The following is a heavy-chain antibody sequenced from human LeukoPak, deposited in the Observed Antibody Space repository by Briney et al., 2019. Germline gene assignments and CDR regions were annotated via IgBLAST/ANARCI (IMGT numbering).Heavy chain of an antibody. D-gene: IGHD3-9*01. J-gene: IGHJ4*02. V-gene: IGHV3-30*04. CDR2: ISYDGSNK. CDR3: ARALDLTDLDY. CDR1: GFTFSSYA. Sequence: GGSLRLSCAASGFTFSSYAMHWVRQAPGKGLEWVAVISYDGSNKYYADSVKGRFTISRDNSKNTLYLQMNSLRAEDTAVYYCARALDLTDLDYWGQGTPVTVSS.